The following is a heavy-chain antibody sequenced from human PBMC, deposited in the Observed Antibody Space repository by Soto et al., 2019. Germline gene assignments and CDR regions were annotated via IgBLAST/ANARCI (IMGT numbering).Heavy chain of an antibody. CDR1: DYTFVNHG. Sequence: GASVKVSCKAYDYTFVNHGRSWVRQAPGQRLEWMGWISAYNGNTNYAQKLQDRVTMTTDASTSTAYMELRSLRSDDTAVYYCARDDITTPGAQGFDPWGQGTLVTVSS. CDR2: ISAYNGNT. J-gene: IGHJ5*02. D-gene: IGHD2-8*02. V-gene: IGHV1-18*01. CDR3: ARDDITTPGAQGFDP.